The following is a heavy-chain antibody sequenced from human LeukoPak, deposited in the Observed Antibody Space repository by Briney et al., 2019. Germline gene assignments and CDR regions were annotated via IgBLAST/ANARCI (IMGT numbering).Heavy chain of an antibody. D-gene: IGHD6-13*01. CDR2: IYSGGST. V-gene: IGHV3-66*01. Sequence: GGSLRLSCAASGFTVSSNYMSWVRQAPGKGLEWVSVIYSGGSTYYADSVKGRFTISRDNSKNTLYLQMNSLRAEDTAVYYCARERGIPKYYFDYWGQGTLVTVSS. J-gene: IGHJ4*02. CDR1: GFTVSSNY. CDR3: ARERGIPKYYFDY.